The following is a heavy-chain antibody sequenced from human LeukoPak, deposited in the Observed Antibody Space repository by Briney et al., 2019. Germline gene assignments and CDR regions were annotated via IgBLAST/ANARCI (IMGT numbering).Heavy chain of an antibody. D-gene: IGHD3-3*01. J-gene: IGHJ4*02. Sequence: GGSLRLPCAASGFTFTNYCMTCARQSPGKGREWGANIEEYGSQKSHVDSVKGRFTISRDNAKNSVYLQMNSLRAEDTAVYYCARVGRVSTPRYSDCWGQGTLVTVSS. CDR1: GFTFTNYC. CDR2: IEEYGSQK. V-gene: IGHV3-7*01. CDR3: ARVGRVSTPRYSDC.